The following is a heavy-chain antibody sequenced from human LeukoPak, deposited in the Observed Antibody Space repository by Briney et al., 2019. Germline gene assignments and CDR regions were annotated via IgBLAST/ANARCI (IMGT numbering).Heavy chain of an antibody. CDR2: INPNSGGT. D-gene: IGHD3-16*01. CDR3: ARLLGGEENWFDP. CDR1: GYTFTVYY. Sequence: ASVTVSCKASGYTFTVYYMHWVRQAPGQGLEWMGWINPNSGGTNYAQKFQGRVTMTRDTSISTAYMELSRLRSDDTAVYYCARLLGGEENWFDPWGQGTLVTVSS. V-gene: IGHV1-2*02. J-gene: IGHJ5*02.